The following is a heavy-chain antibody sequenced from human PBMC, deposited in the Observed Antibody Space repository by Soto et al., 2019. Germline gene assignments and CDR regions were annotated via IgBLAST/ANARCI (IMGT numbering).Heavy chain of an antibody. CDR3: ARAQGSGFLVS. CDR1: GGSISSGDYY. V-gene: IGHV4-30-4*01. D-gene: IGHD3-10*01. J-gene: IGHJ4*02. CDR2: IYYSGST. Sequence: SETLSLTCTVSGGSISSGDYYWSWIRQPPGKGLEWIGYIYYSGSTYYNPSLKSQVTISVDTSKKQFSLKLSSVTAADTAVYYCARAQGSGFLVSWGQGTLVTVSS.